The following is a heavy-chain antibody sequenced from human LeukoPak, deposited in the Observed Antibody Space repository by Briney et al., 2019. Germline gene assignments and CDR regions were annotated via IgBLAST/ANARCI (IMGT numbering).Heavy chain of an antibody. CDR2: ISSSSSTI. CDR3: ARDPSYSDFYDGDY. V-gene: IGHV3-48*01. D-gene: IGHD2-21*02. CDR1: GFTFSSYS. Sequence: GGSLRLSCAASGFTFSSYSMNWVRQAPGKGLEWVSYISSSSSTIYYADSVKGRFTISRDNAKNSLYLQMNSLRAEDTAVYYCARDPSYSDFYDGDYWGQGTLVTVSS. J-gene: IGHJ4*02.